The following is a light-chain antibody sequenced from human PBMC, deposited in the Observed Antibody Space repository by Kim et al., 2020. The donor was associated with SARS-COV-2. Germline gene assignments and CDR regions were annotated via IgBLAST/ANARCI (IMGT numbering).Light chain of an antibody. J-gene: IGKJ1*01. V-gene: IGKV1-5*03. CDR1: QSISSW. CDR2: KAS. CDR3: QQYNSYSWT. Sequence: DIQMTQSPSTLSASVGVSVTITCRASQSISSWLAWYQQKPGKAPKLLIYKASSLESGVPSMFSGSGSGTEFTLTISSLQPDDFATYYCQQYNSYSWTFGQGTKVDIK.